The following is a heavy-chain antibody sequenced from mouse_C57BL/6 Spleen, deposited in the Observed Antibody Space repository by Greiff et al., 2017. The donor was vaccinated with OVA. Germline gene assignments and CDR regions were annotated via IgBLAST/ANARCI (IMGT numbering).Heavy chain of an antibody. D-gene: IGHD2-5*01. CDR1: GYTFTTYP. V-gene: IGHV1-47*01. J-gene: IGHJ1*03. CDR2: FHPYNDDT. Sequence: VQLVESGAELVKPGASVKMSCKASGYTFTTYPIEWMKQNHGKSLEWIGNFHPYNDDTKYNEKFKGKATLTVEKSSSTVYLELSRLTSDDSAVYYCARGYSNYPYWYFDVWGTGTTVTVSS. CDR3: ARGYSNYPYWYFDV.